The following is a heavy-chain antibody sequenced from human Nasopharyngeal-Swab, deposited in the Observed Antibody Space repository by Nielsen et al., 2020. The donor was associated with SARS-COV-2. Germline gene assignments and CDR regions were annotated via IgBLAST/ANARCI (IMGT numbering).Heavy chain of an antibody. CDR1: GFTFSSYG. CDR2: ISYDGSNK. V-gene: IGHV3-30*18. Sequence: GGSLRFSCAASGFTFSSYGMHWVRQAPGKGLEWVAVISYDGSNKYYADSVKGRFTISRDNSKNTLYLQMNSLRAEDTAVYYCAKNIMGYSEYYFDYWGQGTLVTVSS. CDR3: AKNIMGYSEYYFDY. J-gene: IGHJ4*02. D-gene: IGHD4-11*01.